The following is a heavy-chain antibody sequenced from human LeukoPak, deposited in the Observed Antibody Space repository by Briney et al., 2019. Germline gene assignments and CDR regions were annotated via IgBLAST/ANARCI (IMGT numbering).Heavy chain of an antibody. CDR2: IYYSGST. V-gene: IGHV4-61*08. J-gene: IGHJ4*02. D-gene: IGHD2-15*01. CDR1: GGSISSGGYY. CDR3: ARAPVGYCSGGSCYSAGYFDY. Sequence: PSETLSLTCTVSGGSISSGGYYWSWIRQHPGKGLEWIGYIYYSGSTNYNPSLKSRVTISVDTSKNQFSLKLSSVTAADTAVYYCARAPVGYCSGGSCYSAGYFDYWGQGALVTVSS.